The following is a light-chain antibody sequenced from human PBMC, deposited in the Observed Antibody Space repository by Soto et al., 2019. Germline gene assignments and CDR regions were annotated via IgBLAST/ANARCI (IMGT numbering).Light chain of an antibody. Sequence: QSALTQPASVSGSPGQSITISCTGTSSDVGGYNYVSWYQQHPGKAPKLMIYDVSNRPSGVSNRFSGSKSGNTASLTISGLQAQDEADYYCSSYTSSSTPHVVFGGGTKLTVL. V-gene: IGLV2-14*01. CDR1: SSDVGGYNY. J-gene: IGLJ2*01. CDR2: DVS. CDR3: SSYTSSSTPHVV.